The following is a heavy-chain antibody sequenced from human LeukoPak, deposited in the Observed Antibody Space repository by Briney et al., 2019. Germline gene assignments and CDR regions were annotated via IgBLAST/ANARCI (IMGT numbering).Heavy chain of an antibody. D-gene: IGHD7-27*01. CDR1: GFTFSSYG. V-gene: IGHV3-30*02. Sequence: PGGSLTLSCAASGFTFSSYGMHWVRQAPGKGLEWVAFIRYDGSNKYYADSVKGRFTIPRDNSKNSLYLLMTNLKAEDTAVYYCARDPWGYDLWGQGTLVIVS. CDR2: IRYDGSNK. CDR3: ARDPWGYDL. J-gene: IGHJ5*02.